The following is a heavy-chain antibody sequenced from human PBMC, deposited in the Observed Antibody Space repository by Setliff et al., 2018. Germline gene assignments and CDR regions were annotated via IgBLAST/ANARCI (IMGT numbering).Heavy chain of an antibody. CDR3: ARWRVRDSGYYPRLSYMDV. CDR2: IDRSGNT. Sequence: SETLSLTCTVSGDSISTGINYWSWIRQPAGKGLEWIGHIDRSGNTNFNPSLKSRVTISGDRSKNQFSLELSSVTAADTAVYYCARWRVRDSGYYPRLSYMDVWGKGTTVTVSS. V-gene: IGHV4-61*09. CDR1: GDSISTGINY. J-gene: IGHJ6*03. D-gene: IGHD3-22*01.